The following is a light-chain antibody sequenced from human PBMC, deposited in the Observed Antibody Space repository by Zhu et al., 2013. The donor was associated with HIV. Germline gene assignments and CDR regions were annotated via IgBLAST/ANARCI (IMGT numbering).Light chain of an antibody. CDR1: ESVRNY. CDR2: DAS. V-gene: IGKV3-11*01. CDR3: QQYKTYPQT. Sequence: EIVLTQSPATLSLSPGEGATLSCRASESVRNYLAWYQHKPGQAPRLLIYDASNRATGIPARFSGSGSGTDFTLTISSLQSEDFATYYCQQYKTYPQTFGQGTKL. J-gene: IGKJ2*01.